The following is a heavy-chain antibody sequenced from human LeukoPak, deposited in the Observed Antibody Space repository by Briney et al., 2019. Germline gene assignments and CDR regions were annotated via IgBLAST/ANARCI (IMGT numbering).Heavy chain of an antibody. Sequence: ASVKVSCKVSGGTLTGLSIHWVRQAPGKGLEWMGGYAPEEGETIYAKKFQGRVTVTEDTSSNTAYMQLSSLRSEDAAIYYCATYPLVVVVPKSAFDIWGQGTMVSVSA. D-gene: IGHD2-2*01. J-gene: IGHJ3*02. CDR1: GGTLTGLS. CDR2: YAPEEGET. CDR3: ATYPLVVVVPKSAFDI. V-gene: IGHV1-24*01.